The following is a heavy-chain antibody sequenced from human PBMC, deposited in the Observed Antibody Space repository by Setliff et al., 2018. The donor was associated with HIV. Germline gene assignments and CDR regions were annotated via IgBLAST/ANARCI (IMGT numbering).Heavy chain of an antibody. Sequence: SETLSLTCTVSGDSIRSGDYYWSWIRQSPEKGLEWSYYNPSLQSRLTLSIDRSRSQFSLNLRSVTAADTAVYYCGRHSLYGPAAISALDYWGQGALVTVSS. D-gene: IGHD2-2*02. CDR3: GRHSLYGPAAISALDY. V-gene: IGHV4-39*01. J-gene: IGHJ4*02. CDR1: GDSIRSGDYY.